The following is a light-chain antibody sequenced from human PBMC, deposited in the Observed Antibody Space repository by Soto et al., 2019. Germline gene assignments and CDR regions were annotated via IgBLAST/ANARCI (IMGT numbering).Light chain of an antibody. CDR1: QSVGTN. Sequence: EIVMTQSPATLSVSPGERATLPCRASQSVGTNLAWYQQKPGQAPRLLIYHASTRAAGIPARFSGSGSGTEFTLTISSLQSEDFAVYHCQQYNNWPPWTFGQGTKVDIK. CDR3: QQYNNWPPWT. J-gene: IGKJ1*01. CDR2: HAS. V-gene: IGKV3D-15*01.